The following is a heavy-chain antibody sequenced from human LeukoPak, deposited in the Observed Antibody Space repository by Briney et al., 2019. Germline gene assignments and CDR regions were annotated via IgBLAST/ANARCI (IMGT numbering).Heavy chain of an antibody. CDR3: ARHYDILTGYPLDAFDI. CDR2: IDPSDSYT. Sequence: GESLKLSCKGSGYSFTSYWISWVRQMPGNGLEWRGRIDPSDSYTNYSPSFQGHVTISADKSISTAYLQWSSLKASDTAMYYCARHYDILTGYPLDAFDIWGQGTMVTVSS. D-gene: IGHD3-9*01. V-gene: IGHV5-10-1*01. CDR1: GYSFTSYW. J-gene: IGHJ3*02.